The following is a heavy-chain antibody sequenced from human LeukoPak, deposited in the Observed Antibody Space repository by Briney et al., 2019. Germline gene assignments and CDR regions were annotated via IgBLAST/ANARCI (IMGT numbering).Heavy chain of an antibody. D-gene: IGHD3-22*01. CDR1: GYTFTSYG. V-gene: IGHV1-18*01. J-gene: IGHJ4*02. Sequence: ASVKVSCKASGYTFTSYGISWVRQAPGQGLEWMGWISAYNGNTNYAQKLQGRVTMTTDTSTSTAYMELRSLRSDDTAVYYCARGKYYYDGSGYYDPNFDYWGQGTLVSVSS. CDR2: ISAYNGNT. CDR3: ARGKYYYDGSGYYDPNFDY.